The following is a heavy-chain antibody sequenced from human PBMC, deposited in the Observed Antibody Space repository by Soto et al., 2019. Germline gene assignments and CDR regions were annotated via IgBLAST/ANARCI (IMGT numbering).Heavy chain of an antibody. CDR2: IYYSGST. D-gene: IGHD5-18*01. J-gene: IGHJ4*02. CDR1: GGSISSYY. CDR3: ARGTWIQLWRPYFDY. Sequence: PSETLSLTCTVSGGSISSYYWSWIRQPPGKGLEWIGYIYYSGSTNYNPSLKSRVTISVDTSKNQFSLKLSSVTAADTAVYYCARGTWIQLWRPYFDYWGQGTLVTVSS. V-gene: IGHV4-59*01.